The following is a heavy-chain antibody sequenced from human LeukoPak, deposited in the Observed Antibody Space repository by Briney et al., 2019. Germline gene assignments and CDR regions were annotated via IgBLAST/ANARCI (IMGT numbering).Heavy chain of an antibody. Sequence: GGSLRLSCAASGFTYSAFSMNWVRQAPGKGLEWVSAISSSSSDIYYTDSVKGRFTISRDNANNFLYLQVSSLRAEDTAVYYCATGYTSGTRIDYWGQGTLVSVSS. CDR2: ISSSSSDI. CDR1: GFTYSAFS. CDR3: ATGYTSGTRIDY. V-gene: IGHV3-21*01. J-gene: IGHJ4*02. D-gene: IGHD6-19*01.